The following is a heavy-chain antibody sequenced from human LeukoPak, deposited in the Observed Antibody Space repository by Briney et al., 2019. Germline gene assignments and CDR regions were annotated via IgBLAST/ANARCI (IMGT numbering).Heavy chain of an antibody. V-gene: IGHV3-9*01. CDR3: ARDAWRRAFNYGMDV. CDR2: ISWSSGNI. J-gene: IGHJ6*02. CDR1: GFTFSSYA. Sequence: GGSLRLSCAASGFTFSSYAMHWVRQAPGKGLEWVAGISWSSGNIGYADSVKGRFTISRDNAENSLHLQMNSLRTEDTALYFCARDAWRRAFNYGMDVWGQGTTVAVSS. D-gene: IGHD5-12*01.